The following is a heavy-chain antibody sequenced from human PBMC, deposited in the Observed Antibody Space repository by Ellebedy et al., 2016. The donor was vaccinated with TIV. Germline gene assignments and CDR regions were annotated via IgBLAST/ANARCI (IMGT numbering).Heavy chain of an antibody. Sequence: PGGSLRLSCAASGLTFSSYWMSWVRQAPGRGLEWVPNIKQDGSEKYYLDSVKGRFTISRDNAKNSLYLQMNSLRAEDTAVYYCASWFGGENYWGQGALVTVFS. CDR1: GLTFSSYW. CDR2: IKQDGSEK. J-gene: IGHJ4*02. V-gene: IGHV3-7*03. CDR3: ASWFGGENY. D-gene: IGHD3-10*01.